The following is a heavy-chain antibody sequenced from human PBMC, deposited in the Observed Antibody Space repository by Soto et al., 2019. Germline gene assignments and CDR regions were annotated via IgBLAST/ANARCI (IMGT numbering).Heavy chain of an antibody. D-gene: IGHD3-9*01. CDR1: GFTFSNAW. CDR2: IKSKTDDGAT. J-gene: IGHJ4*02. CDR3: TTDLYYDILTGLDF. V-gene: IGHV3-15*01. Sequence: EVQLVESGGGLVKPGGSLRLSCAASGFTFSNAWMSWVRQAPGKGLEWVGRIKSKTDDGATDYAAPVKGRFTISRDHSKNTLYLQMNSLITEDTGVYYCTTDLYYDILTGLDFWGQGTLVTVSS.